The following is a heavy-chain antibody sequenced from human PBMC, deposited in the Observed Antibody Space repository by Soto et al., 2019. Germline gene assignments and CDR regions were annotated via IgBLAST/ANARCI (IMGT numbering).Heavy chain of an antibody. CDR3: ARAGLHSSSLGVDY. Sequence: SETLSLTCAVSGGSISSSNWWSWVRQPPGKGLEWIGEIYHSGSTNYNPSLKSRVTISVDKSKNQFSLKLSSVTAADTAVYYCARAGLHSSSLGVDYWGQGTLVTVSS. CDR2: IYHSGST. D-gene: IGHD6-13*01. J-gene: IGHJ4*02. CDR1: GGSISSSNW. V-gene: IGHV4-4*02.